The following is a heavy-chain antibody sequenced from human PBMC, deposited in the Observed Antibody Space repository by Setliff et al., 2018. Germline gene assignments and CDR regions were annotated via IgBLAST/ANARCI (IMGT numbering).Heavy chain of an antibody. D-gene: IGHD4-17*01. CDR1: GGTFSSYA. J-gene: IGHJ6*02. Sequence: GASVKVSCKASGGTFSSYAISLVRQAPGQGLEWMGGVIPIFGTANYAQKFQGRVTITADESTSTAYMELSSLRSEDTAVYYCARDLIDPDYGDYLSFHYYGMDAWGQGTTVTVSS. CDR3: ARDLIDPDYGDYLSFHYYGMDA. CDR2: VIPIFGTA. V-gene: IGHV1-69*13.